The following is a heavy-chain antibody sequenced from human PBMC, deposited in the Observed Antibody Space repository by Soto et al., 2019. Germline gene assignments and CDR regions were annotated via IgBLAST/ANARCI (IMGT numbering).Heavy chain of an antibody. J-gene: IGHJ6*02. CDR2: IYYSGST. Sequence: SETLSLTCTVSGVSISSYYWTWIRQPPGKGLEWIGYIYYSGSTNSNPSLKSRVTISVDTSKKQISLKLRSVTAADTAVYYCARLDIVVGRPGITRRNYYYGMDVWGQGTTVTVSS. CDR3: ARLDIVVGRPGITRRNYYYGMDV. D-gene: IGHD2-2*03. CDR1: GVSISSYY. V-gene: IGHV4-59*01.